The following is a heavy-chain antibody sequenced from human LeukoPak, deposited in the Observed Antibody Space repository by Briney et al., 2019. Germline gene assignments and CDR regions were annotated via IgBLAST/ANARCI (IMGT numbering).Heavy chain of an antibody. CDR2: INAGNGNT. D-gene: IGHD2-15*01. CDR3: ARDYCSGGSCFPAYDY. Sequence: HRASVKVSCKASGYTFTSYAMHWVRQAPGQRLEWMGWINAGNGNTKYSQKFQGRVTITRDTSASTAYMELSSLRSEDTAVYYCARDYCSGGSCFPAYDYRGQGTLVTVSS. V-gene: IGHV1-3*01. CDR1: GYTFTSYA. J-gene: IGHJ4*02.